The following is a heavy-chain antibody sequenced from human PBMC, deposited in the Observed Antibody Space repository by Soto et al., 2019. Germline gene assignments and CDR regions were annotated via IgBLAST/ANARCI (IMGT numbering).Heavy chain of an antibody. CDR3: AGSYYYASGSPY. V-gene: IGHV4-61*01. CDR1: GDSVSSGSYY. Sequence: PSETLSLTCTVSGDSVSSGSYYWSWIRQPPGKGLEWIGNIYYSGSTNYYNPSLKSRATISVDTSKNQFSLKLRSVTAADTAVYYCAGSYYYASGSPYWGQGTLVTVSS. D-gene: IGHD3-10*01. J-gene: IGHJ4*02. CDR2: IYYSGST.